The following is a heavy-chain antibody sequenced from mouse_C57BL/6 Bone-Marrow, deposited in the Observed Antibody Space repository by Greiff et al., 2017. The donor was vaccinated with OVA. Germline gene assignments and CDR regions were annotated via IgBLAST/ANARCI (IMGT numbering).Heavy chain of an antibody. CDR3: ARLTGGSGYFEA. V-gene: IGHV5-17*01. Sequence: EVKLVESGGGLVKPGGSLKLSCAASGFTFSDYGMHWVRQAPEKGLEWVAYISSGSSIIYYADTVKGRFTISRDNAKNTLFLQMTSLRSEDTAMYYCARLTGGSGYFEACGTGTTVTVSS. CDR1: GFTFSDYG. D-gene: IGHD1-1*01. CDR2: ISSGSSII. J-gene: IGHJ1*03.